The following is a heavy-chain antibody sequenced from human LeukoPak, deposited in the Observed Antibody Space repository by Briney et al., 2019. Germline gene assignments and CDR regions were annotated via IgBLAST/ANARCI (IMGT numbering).Heavy chain of an antibody. J-gene: IGHJ6*02. CDR2: ISSSSSYI. CDR3: ARDDYSINGMDV. D-gene: IGHD4-11*01. V-gene: IGHV3-21*01. Sequence: GGSLRLSCAASGFTFSSYSMNWVRQAPGKGLEWVSSISSSSSYIYYADSVKGRFTISRDNAKNSLYLQMNSLRAEDTAVYYCARDDYSINGMDVWGQGTTVTVSS. CDR1: GFTFSSYS.